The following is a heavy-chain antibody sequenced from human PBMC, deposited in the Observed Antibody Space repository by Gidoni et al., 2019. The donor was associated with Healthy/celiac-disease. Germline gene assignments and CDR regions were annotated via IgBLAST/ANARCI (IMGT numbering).Heavy chain of an antibody. J-gene: IGHJ4*02. CDR1: GFTFSSYA. V-gene: IGHV3-23*01. CDR2: ISGSGVST. Sequence: EVQLLESWGGLVQPGGSLRLSCAASGFTFSSYAMSWVRQALGKGLDWVSAISGSGVSTDYADSVKGRFTISRDNSKNTMYLKMISLRAEVTAVYYCSKDLTSFVLVIIPVFFDYWGQGTLVTVSS. D-gene: IGHD3-3*01. CDR3: SKDLTSFVLVIIPVFFDY.